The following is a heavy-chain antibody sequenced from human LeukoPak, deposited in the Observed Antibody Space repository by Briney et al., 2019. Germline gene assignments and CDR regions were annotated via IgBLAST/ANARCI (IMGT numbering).Heavy chain of an antibody. Sequence: SVEVSCKASGGTFSSYTISWVRQAPGQGLEWMGRIIPILGEPDYAQKFQGRVTITADMSTSTAYMELSSLRSEDTAVYYCARKGGLGTYGIFDYWGQGTLVTVSS. CDR2: IIPILGEP. CDR1: GGTFSSYT. V-gene: IGHV1-69*02. J-gene: IGHJ4*02. CDR3: ARKGGLGTYGIFDY. D-gene: IGHD3-10*01.